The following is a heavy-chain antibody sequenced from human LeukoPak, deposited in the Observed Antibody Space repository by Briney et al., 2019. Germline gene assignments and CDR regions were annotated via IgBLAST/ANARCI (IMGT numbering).Heavy chain of an antibody. V-gene: IGHV1-2*02. Sequence: GASVKDSCKASGYTFTGYYMHWVRQAPGQGLEWMGWINPNSGGTNYAQKFQGRVTMTRDTSISTAYMELSRLRSDDTAVYYCARDHGKTKKLRYFDWHLDYWGQGTLVTVSS. J-gene: IGHJ4*02. CDR2: INPNSGGT. CDR1: GYTFTGYY. D-gene: IGHD3-9*01. CDR3: ARDHGKTKKLRYFDWHLDY.